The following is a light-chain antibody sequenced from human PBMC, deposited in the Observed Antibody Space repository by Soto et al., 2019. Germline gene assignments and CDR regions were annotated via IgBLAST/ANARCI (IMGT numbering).Light chain of an antibody. CDR1: QTISDSY. V-gene: IGKV3-20*01. J-gene: IGKJ1*01. CDR2: RAS. Sequence: EIVLTQSPGTLSLSPGERATLSCRASQTISDSYVAWYQQKPGQAPRLLIYRASRRATGIPDRFTGSGSGTDFSLTISRLEPEDFAVYYCQQYGTSPSWTFGQGTKVDI. CDR3: QQYGTSPSWT.